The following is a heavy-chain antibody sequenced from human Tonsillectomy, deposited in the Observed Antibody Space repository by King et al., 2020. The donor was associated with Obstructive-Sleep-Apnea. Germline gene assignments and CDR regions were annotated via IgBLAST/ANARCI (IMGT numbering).Heavy chain of an antibody. J-gene: IGHJ6*02. CDR1: GFTFDDYA. Sequence: VQLVQSGGGLVQPGRSLRLSCAASGFTFDDYAMHWVRQAPGRGLEWVSGISLKSGRIDYADSVKGRFTISRDNAKNSLYLQMNSLRVEDTALYYCAKDCSGWPYYGIDVWGQGTTVTVSS. CDR2: ISLKSGRI. D-gene: IGHD6-19*01. CDR3: AKDCSGWPYYGIDV. V-gene: IGHV3-9*01.